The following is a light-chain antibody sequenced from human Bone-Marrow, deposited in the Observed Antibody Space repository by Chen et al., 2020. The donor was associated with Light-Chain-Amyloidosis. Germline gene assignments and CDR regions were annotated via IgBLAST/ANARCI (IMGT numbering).Light chain of an antibody. CDR3: SSYTSSSTLV. Sequence: QSALTQPASVSGSPGQSITISCTGTSSDVGGYHYVSWYQPHPGKAPKLIIFDVSNRPSGVSNRFSGSKSGNTASLTISGLQAEDEADYYCSSYTSSSTLVFGGGTKLTVL. V-gene: IGLV2-14*03. CDR1: SSDVGGYHY. CDR2: DVS. J-gene: IGLJ2*01.